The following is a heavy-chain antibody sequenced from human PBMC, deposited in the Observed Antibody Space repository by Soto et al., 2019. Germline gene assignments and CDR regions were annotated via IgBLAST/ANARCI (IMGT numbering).Heavy chain of an antibody. CDR1: GGTFSSYA. V-gene: IGHV1-69*12. D-gene: IGHD5-12*01. Sequence: QVQLVQSGAEVKKPGSSVKVSCKASGGTFSSYAISWVRQAPGQGLEWMGGIIPIFGTANYAQKFQGRVTITGDESTSTAYMERSSLRSEDTAVYYCATPEVYSGYDFTPIDYWGQGTLVTVSS. J-gene: IGHJ4*02. CDR2: IIPIFGTA. CDR3: ATPEVYSGYDFTPIDY.